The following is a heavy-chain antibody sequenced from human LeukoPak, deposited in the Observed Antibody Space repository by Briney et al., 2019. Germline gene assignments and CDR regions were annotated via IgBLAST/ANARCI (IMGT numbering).Heavy chain of an antibody. V-gene: IGHV5-51*01. CDR3: ARLSGITGTTDWFDY. J-gene: IGHJ4*02. CDR2: IYPGDSDT. Sequence: GESLKISCKGFGYSFTSYWIGWVRQTPGKGLEWMGIIYPGDSDTRYSPSFQGQVTISADKSISTAYLQWSSLKASDSAMYFCARLSGITGTTDWFDYWGQGTLVTVSS. CDR1: GYSFTSYW. D-gene: IGHD1/OR15-1a*01.